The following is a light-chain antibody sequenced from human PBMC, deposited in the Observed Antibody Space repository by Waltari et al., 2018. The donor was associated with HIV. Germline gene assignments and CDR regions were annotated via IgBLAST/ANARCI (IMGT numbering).Light chain of an antibody. CDR1: HSIGTS. J-gene: IGKJ2*03. Sequence: DTQMTQSPSSVSASVGDSVPITSRASHSIGTSVAWYQQMPHRTPKLLILEAARLQTGVPSRFSGSGSGTDFTHTITSLQPEDLATYYCQQANNFPHSFGQGT. CDR3: QQANNFPHS. V-gene: IGKV1-12*01. CDR2: EAA.